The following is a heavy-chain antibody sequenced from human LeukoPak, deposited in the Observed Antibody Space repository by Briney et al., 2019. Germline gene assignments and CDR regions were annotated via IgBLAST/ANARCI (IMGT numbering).Heavy chain of an antibody. D-gene: IGHD6-19*01. V-gene: IGHV3-30*04. CDR1: GFTFSSYA. Sequence: GGSLRLSCAASGFTFSSYAMHWVRQAPGKGLEWVAVISYDGSNKYYADSVKGRFTISRDNSKNTLYLQMNSLRAEDTAVYYCASPTSGWYVFDYWGQGTLVTVSS. CDR2: ISYDGSNK. CDR3: ASPTSGWYVFDY. J-gene: IGHJ4*02.